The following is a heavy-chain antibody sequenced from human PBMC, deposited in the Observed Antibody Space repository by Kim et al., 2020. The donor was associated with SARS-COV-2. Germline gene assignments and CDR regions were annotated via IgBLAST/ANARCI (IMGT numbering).Heavy chain of an antibody. V-gene: IGHV4-39*01. CDR2: IYYSGST. J-gene: IGHJ4*02. CDR3: ARQARGNIVVVVAAPTTFDY. D-gene: IGHD2-15*01. CDR1: GGSISSSSYY. Sequence: SETLSLTCTVSGGSISSSSYYWGWIRQPPGKGLEWIGSIYYSGSTYYNPSLKSRVTISVDTSQNQFSLKLSSVTAADTAVYYCARQARGNIVVVVAAPTTFDYWGQGTLVTVSS.